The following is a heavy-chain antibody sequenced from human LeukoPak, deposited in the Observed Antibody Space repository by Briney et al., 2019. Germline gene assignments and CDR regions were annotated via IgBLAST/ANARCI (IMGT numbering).Heavy chain of an antibody. V-gene: IGHV4-59*01. D-gene: IGHD6-13*01. Sequence: SETLSLTCTVSGGSISSYYWSWIRQPPGKGLEWIGYTYYSGSTNYNPSLKSRVTISVDTSKNQFSLKLSSVTAADTAVYYCARMGYSSSWYLYWGQGTLVTVSS. CDR3: ARMGYSSSWYLY. J-gene: IGHJ4*02. CDR2: TYYSGST. CDR1: GGSISSYY.